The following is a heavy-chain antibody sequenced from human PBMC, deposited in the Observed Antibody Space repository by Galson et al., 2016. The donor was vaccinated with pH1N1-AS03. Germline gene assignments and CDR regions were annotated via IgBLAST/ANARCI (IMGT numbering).Heavy chain of an antibody. CDR2: IYWNSEK. CDR3: ARKPTGSMVVTIGVGYCDL. V-gene: IGHV2-5*01. CDR1: GFSLNTNGVG. D-gene: IGHD2-21*02. J-gene: IGHJ2*01. Sequence: PALVKPTQTLTLTCDFSGFSLNTNGVGVGWIRQPPGKPLEWLALIYWNSEKRYNPFLKGRLTITKETSKNQVVLTMTNMAPVATATYYCARKPTGSMVVTIGVGYCDLWGRGTLGAVSS.